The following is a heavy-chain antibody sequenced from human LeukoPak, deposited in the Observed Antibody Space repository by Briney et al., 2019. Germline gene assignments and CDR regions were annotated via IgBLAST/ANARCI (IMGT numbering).Heavy chain of an antibody. J-gene: IGHJ4*02. V-gene: IGHV1-18*01. CDR2: ISVYNGNT. Sequence: GASVKVSYTASGYTFTSYGISWVRQAPGQGLEWMGWISVYNGNTNYAQKLQGRVTMTTDTSTSTAYMELRSLRSDDTAVYYCARGHSSVFFFLPTNYWGQGTLVTVSS. D-gene: IGHD6-19*01. CDR3: ARGHSSVFFFLPTNY. CDR1: GYTFTSYG.